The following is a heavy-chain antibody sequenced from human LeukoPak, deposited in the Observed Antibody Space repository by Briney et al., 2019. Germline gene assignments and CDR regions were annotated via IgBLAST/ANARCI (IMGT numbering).Heavy chain of an antibody. V-gene: IGHV3-7*04. Sequence: GGSLRLSCAASGFTFSSYWMSWVRQAPGKGLEWVATINQDGGGKYYVDSVKGRFTISRDNAKNLLHLQMSSLRAEDTAVYYCARVRTGTTNRFDPWGQGTLVTVSS. CDR2: INQDGGGK. CDR1: GFTFSSYW. CDR3: ARVRTGTTNRFDP. D-gene: IGHD1-1*01. J-gene: IGHJ5*02.